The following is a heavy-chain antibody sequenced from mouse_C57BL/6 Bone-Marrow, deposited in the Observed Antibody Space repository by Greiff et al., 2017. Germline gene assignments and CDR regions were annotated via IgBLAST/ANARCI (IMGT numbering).Heavy chain of an antibody. CDR2: VYPYNGGT. CDR3: ARSYYYGSSYWYFDV. CDR1: GFTFTDYY. J-gene: IGHJ1*03. Sequence: EVKLVESGPVLVKPGPSVKISCKASGFTFTDYYMHWVKQSHGKSLEWIGLVYPYNGGTSYNQKFKGKATLTVDTSSSTAYMELNSLTSEDSAVYYCARSYYYGSSYWYFDVWGTGTTVTVSS. D-gene: IGHD1-1*01. V-gene: IGHV1-36*01.